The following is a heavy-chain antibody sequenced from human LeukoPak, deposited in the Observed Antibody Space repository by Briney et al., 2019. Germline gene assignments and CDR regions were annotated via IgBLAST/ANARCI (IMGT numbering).Heavy chain of an antibody. J-gene: IGHJ5*02. Sequence: GGSLRLSCAASGFTFSSSWMHWVRQAPGKGLEWVSVIYSGIYSGSDTYYADSVKGRFTISRDNSKNTVYLQMSSLRAEDTAVYYCARDSYYGDPSVRWFDPWGQGTLVTVSS. CDR1: GFTFSSSW. V-gene: IGHV3-53*01. D-gene: IGHD3-10*01. CDR3: ARDSYYGDPSVRWFDP. CDR2: IYSGIYSGSDT.